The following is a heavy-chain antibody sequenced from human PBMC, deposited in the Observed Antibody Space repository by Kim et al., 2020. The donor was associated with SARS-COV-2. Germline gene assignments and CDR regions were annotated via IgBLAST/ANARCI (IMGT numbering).Heavy chain of an antibody. Sequence: GGSLRLSCAASGFTFSRSWMTWVRQAPGKGLEWAANIKQDGSEKYYVDSVKGRFTISRDNAKNSLYLQMNSLRAEDTAVYYCARDLGYDAFDIWGQGTMV. CDR2: IKQDGSEK. V-gene: IGHV3-7*03. CDR1: GFTFSRSW. J-gene: IGHJ3*02. D-gene: IGHD3-16*01. CDR3: ARDLGYDAFDI.